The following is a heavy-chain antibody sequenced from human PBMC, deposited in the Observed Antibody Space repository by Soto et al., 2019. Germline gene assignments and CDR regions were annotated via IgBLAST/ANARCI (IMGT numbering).Heavy chain of an antibody. CDR1: GFTFSSYA. Sequence: GGSLRLSCSASGFTFSSYAMHWVRQAPGKGLEYVSAISSNGGSTYYADSVKGRFTISRDNSKNTLYLQMSSLRAEDTAVYYCLGIAVAGTAFDIWGQGTMVTVSS. J-gene: IGHJ3*02. D-gene: IGHD6-19*01. CDR3: LGIAVAGTAFDI. CDR2: ISSNGGST. V-gene: IGHV3-64D*06.